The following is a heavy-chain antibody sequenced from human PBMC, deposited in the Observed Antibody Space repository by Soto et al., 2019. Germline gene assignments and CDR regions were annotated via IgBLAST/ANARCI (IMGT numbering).Heavy chain of an antibody. V-gene: IGHV3-64*02. Sequence: GGSLRLSCAASGFTFSSYAMHWVRQAPGKGLEYVSEISSDGGSTFYADSVKGRFTISRDNSKNTLYLRMGSLRVEDMAVYFCARVKGCSSTTCRRPLDYWGRGS. CDR2: ISSDGGST. CDR3: ARVKGCSSTTCRRPLDY. D-gene: IGHD2-2*01. J-gene: IGHJ4*02. CDR1: GFTFSSYA.